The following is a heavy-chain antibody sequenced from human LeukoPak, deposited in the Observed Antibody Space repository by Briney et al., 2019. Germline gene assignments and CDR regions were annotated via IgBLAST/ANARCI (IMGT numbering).Heavy chain of an antibody. CDR2: ISSNGGST. Sequence: GGALRLSCAASGFTFSSYWMSWGRQAPGEGLEYFSAISSNGGSTYYADSVKGRFTISRDNSKNTLYLQMSSLRAEDTAVYYCAKGGGYSYGTPDYWGQGTLVTVSS. V-gene: IGHV3-64D*06. CDR1: GFTFSSYW. J-gene: IGHJ4*02. CDR3: AKGGGYSYGTPDY. D-gene: IGHD5-18*01.